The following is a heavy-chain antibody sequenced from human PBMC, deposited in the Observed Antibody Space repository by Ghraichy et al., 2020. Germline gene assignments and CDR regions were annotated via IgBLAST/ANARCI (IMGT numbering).Heavy chain of an antibody. CDR3: ARGAGCSSTSCYTSWGLDWDYYGMDV. CDR1: GGSISSYY. CDR2: IYYSGST. Sequence: ESLNISCTVSGGSISSYYWSWIRQPPGKGLEWIGYIYYSGSTNYNPSLKSRVTISVDTSKNQFSLKLSSVTAADTAVYYCARGAGCSSTSCYTSWGLDWDYYGMDVWGQGTTVTVSS. J-gene: IGHJ6*02. V-gene: IGHV4-59*01. D-gene: IGHD2-2*02.